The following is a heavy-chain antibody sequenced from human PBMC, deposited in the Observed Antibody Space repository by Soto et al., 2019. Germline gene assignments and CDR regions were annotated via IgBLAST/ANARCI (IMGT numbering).Heavy chain of an antibody. CDR1: GGSFSGYY. D-gene: IGHD2-2*01. CDR2: INHSGST. J-gene: IGHJ4*02. Sequence: QVQLQQWGAGLLKPSETLSLTCAVYGGSFSGYYWSWIRQPPGKGLEWIGEINHSGSTNYNPSLKIRVTISVDTSKNQFSLKLSSVTAADTAVYYCARGGIVVVPAAMRSWNYWGQGTLVTVSS. V-gene: IGHV4-34*01. CDR3: ARGGIVVVPAAMRSWNY.